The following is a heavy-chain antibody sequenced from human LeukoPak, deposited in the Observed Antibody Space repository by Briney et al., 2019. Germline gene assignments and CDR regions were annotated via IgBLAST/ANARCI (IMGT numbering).Heavy chain of an antibody. J-gene: IGHJ4*02. CDR1: GFXFSNYA. V-gene: IGHV3-23*01. D-gene: IGHD5-18*01. Sequence: GGSLRLSCAASGFXFSNYAISWARQAPGKGREWVSAISGSGGSTYYADSVKGRFTISRDNSENTLYLQMNSLRAEDTAVYYCTKGTIWLPFDYWGQGTLVTVSS. CDR3: TKGTIWLPFDY. CDR2: ISGSGGST.